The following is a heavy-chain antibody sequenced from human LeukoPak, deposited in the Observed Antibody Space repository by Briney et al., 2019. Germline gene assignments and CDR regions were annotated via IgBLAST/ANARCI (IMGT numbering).Heavy chain of an antibody. D-gene: IGHD3-10*01. CDR3: ARDYGKNSAADY. Sequence: SGTLSLTCTVSGYSISSGYYWGWIRQPPGKGLEWIGSIYHSGSSYYNPSLKSRITISVDTSKNQFSLKLSSVTAADTAVYYCARDYGKNSAADYWGQGTLVTVSS. CDR1: GYSISSGYY. V-gene: IGHV4-38-2*02. CDR2: IYHSGSS. J-gene: IGHJ4*02.